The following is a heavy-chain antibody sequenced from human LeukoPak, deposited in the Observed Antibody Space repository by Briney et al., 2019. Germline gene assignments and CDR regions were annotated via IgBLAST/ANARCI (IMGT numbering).Heavy chain of an antibody. J-gene: IGHJ6*03. D-gene: IGHD6-13*01. CDR1: GFSFANDW. Sequence: GGSLRLSCAASGFSFANDWMHWVRHAPGKGLGWVSQIDNDGNSANYADSVKGRFTMSRDKAENTLYLQMDRLRDEDTAGYYCARGHNSSTSGFYYYYMAVWGRGTTVTVSS. CDR3: ARGHNSSTSGFYYYYMAV. V-gene: IGHV3-74*01. CDR2: IDNDGNSA.